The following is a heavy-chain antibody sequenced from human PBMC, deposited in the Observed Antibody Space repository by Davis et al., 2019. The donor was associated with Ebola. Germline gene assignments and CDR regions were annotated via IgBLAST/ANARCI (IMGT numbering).Heavy chain of an antibody. Sequence: ASVKVSCKASGYTFTSYAMHWVRQAPGQRLEWMGWINAGNGNTKYSQKFQGRVTITRDTSTSTVYMELSSLRSEDTAVYYCARDLDCTTGVCQREADYWGQGTLVTVSS. CDR1: GYTFTSYA. D-gene: IGHD2-8*01. CDR3: ARDLDCTTGVCQREADY. V-gene: IGHV1-3*01. CDR2: INAGNGNT. J-gene: IGHJ4*02.